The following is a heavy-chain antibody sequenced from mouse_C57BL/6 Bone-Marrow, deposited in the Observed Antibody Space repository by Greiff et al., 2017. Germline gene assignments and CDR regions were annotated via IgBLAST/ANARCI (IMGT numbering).Heavy chain of an antibody. Sequence: VKLQESGAELARPGASVKLSCKASGYTFTSYGISWVKQRTGQGLEWIGEIYPRSGNTYYNEKFKGKATLTADKSSSTAYMELRSRTSEESAVYFCARLDYYGSSSFAYWGQGTLVTVSA. CDR1: GYTFTSYG. CDR2: IYPRSGNT. V-gene: IGHV1-81*01. J-gene: IGHJ3*01. CDR3: ARLDYYGSSSFAY. D-gene: IGHD1-1*01.